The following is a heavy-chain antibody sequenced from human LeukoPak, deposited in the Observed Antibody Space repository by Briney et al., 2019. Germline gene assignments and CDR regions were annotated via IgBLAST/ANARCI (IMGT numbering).Heavy chain of an antibody. Sequence: ASVKVSCKASGYTFTGYYMHWVRQAPGQGLEWMGWINPNSGGTNYAQKFQGRVTMTRDTSISTAYMELRSLRSDDTAVYYCARDGVYYDSSGNFDYWGQGTLVTVSS. CDR3: ARDGVYYDSSGNFDY. CDR2: INPNSGGT. V-gene: IGHV1-2*02. J-gene: IGHJ4*02. D-gene: IGHD3-22*01. CDR1: GYTFTGYY.